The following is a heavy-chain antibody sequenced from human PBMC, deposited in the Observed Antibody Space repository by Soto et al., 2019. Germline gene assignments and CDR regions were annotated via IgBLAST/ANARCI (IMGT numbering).Heavy chain of an antibody. Sequence: GESLKISCKGSGYSFTTCWIGWVRQMPGKGLEWMGIIYPGDSDTRYSPSFQGQVTISADKSISTAHLQWSSLKASDTAMYYCARQAVGNAFDIWGQGTMVTVSS. J-gene: IGHJ3*02. V-gene: IGHV5-51*01. D-gene: IGHD1-26*01. CDR2: IYPGDSDT. CDR3: ARQAVGNAFDI. CDR1: GYSFTTCW.